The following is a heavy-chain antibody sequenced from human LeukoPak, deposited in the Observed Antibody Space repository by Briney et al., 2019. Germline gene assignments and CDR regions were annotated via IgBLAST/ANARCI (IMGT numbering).Heavy chain of an antibody. CDR3: AGEAIVVVIYDAFDI. CDR2: IIPILGIA. Sequence: SVKASCKASGGTFSSYAISWVRQAPGQGLEWMGRIIPILGIANYAQKFQGRVTITADKSTSTAYMELSSLRSEDTAVYYCAGEAIVVVIYDAFDIWGQGTMVTVSS. J-gene: IGHJ3*02. D-gene: IGHD3-22*01. V-gene: IGHV1-69*04. CDR1: GGTFSSYA.